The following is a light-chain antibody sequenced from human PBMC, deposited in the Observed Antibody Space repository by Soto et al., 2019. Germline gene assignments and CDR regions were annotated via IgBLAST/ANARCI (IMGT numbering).Light chain of an antibody. CDR2: NVY. J-gene: IGLJ1*01. Sequence: QSALTQPASVSGSPGQSITISCTGTNSDVSSYNYVSWHQQHPGKAPKLMIYNVYDRPSGISNRFSGSKSGNTASLTISGLQGEDEADYYCSSYTISRTYVFGTGTKLTVL. V-gene: IGLV2-14*03. CDR3: SSYTISRTYV. CDR1: NSDVSSYNY.